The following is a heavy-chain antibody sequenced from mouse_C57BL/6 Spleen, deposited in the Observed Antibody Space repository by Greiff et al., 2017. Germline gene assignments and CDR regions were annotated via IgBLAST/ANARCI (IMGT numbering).Heavy chain of an antibody. CDR1: GFNIKDDY. J-gene: IGHJ4*01. V-gene: IGHV14-4*01. CDR3: TTVAYNAVDY. Sequence: VQLKESGAELVRPGASVKLSCTASGFNIKDDYMHWVKQRPEHGLEWIGWIDPENGDTEYASQFQGKATITTDTSSNTAYLQLSSLTSEDTAVYYCTTVAYNAVDYWGQGTSVTVSS. CDR2: IDPENGDT.